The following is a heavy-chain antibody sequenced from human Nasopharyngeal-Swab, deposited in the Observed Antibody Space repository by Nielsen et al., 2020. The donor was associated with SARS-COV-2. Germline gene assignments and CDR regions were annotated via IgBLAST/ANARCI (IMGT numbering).Heavy chain of an antibody. CDR3: ATAPGIAVAGNWFDP. CDR1: GYTLTELS. D-gene: IGHD6-19*01. J-gene: IGHJ5*02. V-gene: IGHV1-24*01. CDR2: FDPEDGET. Sequence: ASVKVSCKVSGYTLTELSMHWVRQAPGKGIEWMGGFDPEDGETIYAQKFQGRVTMTEDTSTDTAYMELSSLRSEDTAVYYCATAPGIAVAGNWFDPWGQGTLVTVSS.